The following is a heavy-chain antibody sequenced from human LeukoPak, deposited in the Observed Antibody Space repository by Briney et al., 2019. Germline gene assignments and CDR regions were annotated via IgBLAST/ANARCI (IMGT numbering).Heavy chain of an antibody. Sequence: ASVKVSCKASGGTFSSYAISWVRQAPGQGLEWMGGTIPIFGTANYAQKFQGRVTITADESTSTAYMELSSLRSEDTAVYYCARGGDVDTAMVSSYWGQGTLVTVSS. CDR1: GGTFSSYA. V-gene: IGHV1-69*13. D-gene: IGHD5-18*01. CDR2: TIPIFGTA. CDR3: ARGGDVDTAMVSSY. J-gene: IGHJ4*02.